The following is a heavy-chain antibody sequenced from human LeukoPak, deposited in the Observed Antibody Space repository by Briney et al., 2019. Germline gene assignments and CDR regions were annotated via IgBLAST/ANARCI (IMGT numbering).Heavy chain of an antibody. D-gene: IGHD3-22*01. CDR2: ISSSSSYI. CDR1: GFTFFSYE. Sequence: GGSLRLSCAASGFTFFSYEMNWVRQAPGKGLEWVSSISSSSSYIYYADSVKGRFTISRDNAKNSLYLQMNSLRAEDTAVYYCARDPYDSSEGDAFDIWGQGTMVTVSS. J-gene: IGHJ3*02. CDR3: ARDPYDSSEGDAFDI. V-gene: IGHV3-21*01.